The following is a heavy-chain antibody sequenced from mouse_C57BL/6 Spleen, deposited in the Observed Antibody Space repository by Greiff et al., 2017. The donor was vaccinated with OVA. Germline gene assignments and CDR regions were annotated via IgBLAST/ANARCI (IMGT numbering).Heavy chain of an antibody. V-gene: IGHV5-9-1*02. J-gene: IGHJ3*01. CDR3: TREVGLPAWFAY. CDR1: GFTFSSYA. D-gene: IGHD2-4*01. CDR2: ISSGGDYI. Sequence: EVQGVESGEGLVKPGGSLKLSCAASGFTFSSYAMSWVRQTPEKRLEWVAYISSGGDYIYYADTVKGRFTISRDNARNTLYLQMSSLKSEDTAMYYCTREVGLPAWFAYWGQGTLVTVSA.